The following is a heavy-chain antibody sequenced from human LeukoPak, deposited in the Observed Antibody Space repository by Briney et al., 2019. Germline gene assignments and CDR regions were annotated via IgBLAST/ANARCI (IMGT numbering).Heavy chain of an antibody. J-gene: IGHJ4*02. V-gene: IGHV3-30*18. Sequence: PGRSLRLSCAASGFTFSSYGMHWVRQAPGKGLEWVAVISYDGSNKYYADSVKGRFTISRDNSKNTLYLQMNSLRAEDTAVYYCAKSNREDIVVVPAALRDYYFDYWGQGTLATVSS. CDR2: ISYDGSNK. CDR1: GFTFSSYG. CDR3: AKSNREDIVVVPAALRDYYFDY. D-gene: IGHD2-2*01.